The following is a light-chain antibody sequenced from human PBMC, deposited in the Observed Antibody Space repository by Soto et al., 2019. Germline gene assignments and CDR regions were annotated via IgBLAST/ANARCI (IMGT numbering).Light chain of an antibody. CDR2: GAS. J-gene: IGKJ5*01. CDR3: QQYKNWPPIT. V-gene: IGKV3-15*01. Sequence: VMTQSPDSLAVSLGEIATVSCSASQSVSSNLAWYQQKPGQAPRLLIYGASTRATGIPARFSGSGSGTEFTLTISSLQSEDFAVYYCQQYKNWPPITFGQGTRLEIK. CDR1: QSVSSN.